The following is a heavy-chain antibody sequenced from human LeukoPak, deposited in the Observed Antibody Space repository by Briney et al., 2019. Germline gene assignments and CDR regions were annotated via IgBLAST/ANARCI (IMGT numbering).Heavy chain of an antibody. CDR2: INPSGGST. CDR1: GYTFTRYY. D-gene: IGHD6-6*01. V-gene: IGHV1-46*01. J-gene: IGHJ4*02. CDR3: ARVLGKSPSSSSGPGDY. Sequence: WASVKVSCKASGYTFTRYYMHWVRQAPGQGLEWMGIINPSGGSTSYAQKFQGRVTMTRDMSTSTVYMELSSLRSEDTAVYYCARVLGKSPSSSSGPGDYWGQGTLVTVSS.